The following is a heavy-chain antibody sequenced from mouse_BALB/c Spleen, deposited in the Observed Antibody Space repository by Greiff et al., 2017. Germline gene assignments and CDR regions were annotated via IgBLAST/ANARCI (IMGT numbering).Heavy chain of an antibody. CDR3: AREFYDGYYAMDY. V-gene: IGHV2-6-7*01. D-gene: IGHD2-3*01. J-gene: IGHJ4*01. CDR1: GFSLTGYG. Sequence: QVQLQQSGPGLVAPSQSLSITCTVSGFSLTGYGVNWVRQPPGKGLEWLGMIWGDGSTDYNSALKSRLSISKDNSKSQVFLKMNSLQTDDTARYYCAREFYDGYYAMDYWGQGTSVTVSS. CDR2: IWGDGST.